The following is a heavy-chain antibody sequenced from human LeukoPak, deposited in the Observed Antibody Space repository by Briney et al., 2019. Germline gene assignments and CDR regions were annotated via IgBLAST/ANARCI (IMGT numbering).Heavy chain of an antibody. V-gene: IGHV3-48*04. Sequence: PGGSLRLSCAASGFTFSSYSMNWVRQAPGKGLEWVSYISSSSTIYYADSVKGRFTISRDNAKNSLYLQMNSLRAEDTAVYYCARNPYRYSSGARAFDIWGQGTMVTVSS. CDR3: ARNPYRYSSGARAFDI. CDR2: ISSSSTI. D-gene: IGHD6-19*01. CDR1: GFTFSSYS. J-gene: IGHJ3*02.